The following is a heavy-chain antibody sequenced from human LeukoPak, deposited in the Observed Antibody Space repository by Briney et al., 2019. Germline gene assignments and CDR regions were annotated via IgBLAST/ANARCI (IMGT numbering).Heavy chain of an antibody. CDR2: FQYTAST. V-gene: IGHV4-39*07. J-gene: IGHJ4*02. CDR1: GGSISRSSNY. Sequence: SQTLSLTCTVSGGSISRSSNYWGWGWLRQPPGKGLEWIATFQYTASTYYNPSLESRLTISVDTSQNHFSLRLNSVTAADTAVYYCARLEGYGGHLMIWDYWGQGALVTVSS. CDR3: ARLEGYGGHLMIWDY. D-gene: IGHD4-23*01.